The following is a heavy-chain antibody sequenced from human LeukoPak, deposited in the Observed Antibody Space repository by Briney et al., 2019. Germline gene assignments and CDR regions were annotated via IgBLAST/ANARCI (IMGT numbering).Heavy chain of an antibody. CDR3: ARGPSMTTGTKFDY. CDR2: VYRIGST. Sequence: SETLSLTCAVSGDSIRSGGHFWSWIRHHPGKGLEWIGYVYRIGSTFNNPSLKSRVTLSVDTSKNQFSLRFTSVTAADTAVYFCARGPSMTTGTKFDYWGQGTLVTVSS. J-gene: IGHJ4*02. CDR1: GDSIRSGGHF. V-gene: IGHV4-31*11. D-gene: IGHD4-11*01.